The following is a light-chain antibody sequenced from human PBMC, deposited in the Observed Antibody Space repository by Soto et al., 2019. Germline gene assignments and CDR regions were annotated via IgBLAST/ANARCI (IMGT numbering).Light chain of an antibody. V-gene: IGKV3-20*01. J-gene: IGKJ3*01. CDR2: GAS. CDR3: QQYGSSPFT. Sequence: EIVLTQSPGTLSLSPGERDTLSCRASQSVTSRNLAWYQQKPGQAPRLLIYGASSGATGIPDRFSGSGSGTDFTLTISRLEPEDFAVYYCQQYGSSPFTFGPGTKVDIK. CDR1: QSVTSRN.